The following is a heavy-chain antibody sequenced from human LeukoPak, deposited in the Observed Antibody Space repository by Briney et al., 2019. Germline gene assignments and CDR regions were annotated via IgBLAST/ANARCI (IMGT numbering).Heavy chain of an antibody. CDR1: EFTFTTYG. CDR3: ARDRRYSSGWVDY. V-gene: IGHV3-33*01. Sequence: PGRCLTLSCAASEFTFTTYGMHWVRQAPGKGLEWVAFIYYDGSNRYYADYVKGRFTISRDISKNTLYLQMDSLRAEDTAIYYCARDRRYSSGWVDYWGQGTLVTVSS. D-gene: IGHD6-19*01. CDR2: IYYDGSNR. J-gene: IGHJ4*02.